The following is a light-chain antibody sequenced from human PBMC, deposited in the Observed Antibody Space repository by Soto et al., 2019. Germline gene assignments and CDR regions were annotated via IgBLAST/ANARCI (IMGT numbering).Light chain of an antibody. V-gene: IGKV3-20*01. CDR2: GVS. CDR3: QPSGASPRT. J-gene: IGKJ1*01. Sequence: EIVLTQSPGTLSLFPGERATLSCRASQTITSTHLAWYQQKPGQAPRLLIYGVSNRASGFPDRFSGSGSGTDFTLTISGLEPDDFAVDYRQPSGASPRTFGQGTKVEI. CDR1: QTITSTH.